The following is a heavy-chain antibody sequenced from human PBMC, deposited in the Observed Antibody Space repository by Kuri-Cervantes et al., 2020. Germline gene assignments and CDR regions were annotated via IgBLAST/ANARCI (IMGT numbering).Heavy chain of an antibody. D-gene: IGHD2-15*01. V-gene: IGHV5-51*01. J-gene: IGHJ6*02. CDR3: ARVVSSYGMDV. Sequence: GESLKISCEGSGYSFTSYWIGWVRQMPGKGLEWMGIIYPGDFDTRYSPSFQGQVTISADKSISTAHLQWSSLKASDTAMYYCARVVSSYGMDVWGQGTTVTVSS. CDR1: GYSFTSYW. CDR2: IYPGDFDT.